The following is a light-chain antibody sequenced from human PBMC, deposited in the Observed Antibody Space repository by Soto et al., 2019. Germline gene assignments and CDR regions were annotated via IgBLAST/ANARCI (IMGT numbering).Light chain of an antibody. V-gene: IGKV1-5*01. CDR2: DAS. Sequence: DIQMTQSPSTLSASVGDRVTIACRASHSISRSLAWYQQQAGKAPKLLISDASNLESGVPSRFSGSGSGTEFTLTISGLQPDDYATYYYQHDDSYSPVTFGGGTKVEIK. CDR3: QHDDSYSPVT. CDR1: HSISRS. J-gene: IGKJ4*01.